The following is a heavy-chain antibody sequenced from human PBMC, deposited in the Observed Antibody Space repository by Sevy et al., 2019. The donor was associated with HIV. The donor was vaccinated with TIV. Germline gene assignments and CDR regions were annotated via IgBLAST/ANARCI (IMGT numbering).Heavy chain of an antibody. J-gene: IGHJ3*02. CDR3: ARDYRGYYDSSGVDAFDI. CDR1: GDSVSSNSAA. Sequence: KQSQTLSLTCAISGDSVSSNSAAWNWIRQSPSRGLEWLGRTYYRSKWYNDYAVSVKSRITINPDPSKNQFSLQLNSVTPEDTAVYYCARDYRGYYDSSGVDAFDIWGQGTMVTVSS. D-gene: IGHD3-22*01. V-gene: IGHV6-1*01. CDR2: TYYRSKWYN.